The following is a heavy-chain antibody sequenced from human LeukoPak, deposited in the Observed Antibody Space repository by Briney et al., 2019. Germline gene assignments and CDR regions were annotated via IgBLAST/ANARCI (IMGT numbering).Heavy chain of an antibody. J-gene: IGHJ4*02. Sequence: SETLSLTCTVSVGSISRYYWSWIRQPAGKGLEWIGRIYTSGSTNYNPSLKSRVTMSVDTSKNQFSLKLSSVTAADTAVYYCAREGGANRPLDYWGQGTLVTVSS. CDR1: VGSISRYY. V-gene: IGHV4-4*07. CDR2: IYTSGST. D-gene: IGHD4/OR15-4a*01. CDR3: AREGGANRPLDY.